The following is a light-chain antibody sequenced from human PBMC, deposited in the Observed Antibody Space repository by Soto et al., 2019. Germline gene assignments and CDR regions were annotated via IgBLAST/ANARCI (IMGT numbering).Light chain of an antibody. Sequence: DIVMTQSPLSLPVTPGEPASISCRSSQSLLHSNGYTYLDWYLQKPGQSPQVLIFLGSNRASRVPDRFSGSGSGTDFTLKISRVEAEDVGLYYCMQALQTPITFGQGTRLEIK. CDR3: MQALQTPIT. CDR2: LGS. CDR1: QSLLHSNGYTY. V-gene: IGKV2-28*01. J-gene: IGKJ5*01.